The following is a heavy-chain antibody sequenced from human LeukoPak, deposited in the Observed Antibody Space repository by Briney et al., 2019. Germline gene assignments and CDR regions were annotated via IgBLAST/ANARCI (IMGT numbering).Heavy chain of an antibody. D-gene: IGHD1-7*01. CDR2: ISYDGSSK. CDR1: GFTFSSYA. J-gene: IGHJ4*02. Sequence: GGSLRLSCAASGFTFSSYAIHWVRQAPGKGLDWVALISYDGSSKYYADSVKGRFTISRDSSTLYLQMNSLRTEDTAVYYCARGSVGTPPPFDYWGQGTLVTVSS. CDR3: ARGSVGTPPPFDY. V-gene: IGHV3-30-3*01.